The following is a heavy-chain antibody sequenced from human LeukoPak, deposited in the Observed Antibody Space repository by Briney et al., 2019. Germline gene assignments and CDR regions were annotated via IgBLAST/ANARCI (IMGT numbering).Heavy chain of an antibody. Sequence: PGGSLRLSCAASGFTFSSYAMHWVRQAPGKGLERVAVISYDGSNKYYADSVKGRFTISRDNSKNTLYLQMNSLRAEDTAVYYCARDVGGIAVEVAATSYFDYWGQGTLVTVSS. CDR3: ARDVGGIAVEVAATSYFDY. V-gene: IGHV3-30-3*01. J-gene: IGHJ4*02. CDR1: GFTFSSYA. D-gene: IGHD2-15*01. CDR2: ISYDGSNK.